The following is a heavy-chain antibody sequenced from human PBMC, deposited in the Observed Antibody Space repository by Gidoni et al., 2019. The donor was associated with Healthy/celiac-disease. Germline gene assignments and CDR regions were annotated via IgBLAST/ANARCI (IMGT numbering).Heavy chain of an antibody. CDR2: ISGSGCST. D-gene: IGHD5-18*01. Sequence: EVQLLETGGGLVQTGGSLRLSCAAPGFTFSSYAMSWVRQAPGKGLELVSAISGSGCSTYYADSVKGRFTIPRDNSKNTLYLQMNSLRAEDTAVYYCAKGSVDTAMVDYWGQGTLVTVSS. CDR1: GFTFSSYA. V-gene: IGHV3-23*01. J-gene: IGHJ4*02. CDR3: AKGSVDTAMVDY.